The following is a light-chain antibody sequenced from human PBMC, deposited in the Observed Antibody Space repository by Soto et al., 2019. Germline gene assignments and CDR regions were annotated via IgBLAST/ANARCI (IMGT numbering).Light chain of an antibody. V-gene: IGKV3-20*01. J-gene: IGKJ1*01. CDR3: QQYGSSPLWT. CDR1: QSVSSSY. CDR2: GAS. Sequence: EIALTQSPGTLSLSPGERATLSCRASQSVSSSYLAWYQQKPGQAPRLLIYGASSRATGIPDRFSGSGSGTDFTLTISRLEPEDFAVYYCQQYGSSPLWTFGQGNKVEIK.